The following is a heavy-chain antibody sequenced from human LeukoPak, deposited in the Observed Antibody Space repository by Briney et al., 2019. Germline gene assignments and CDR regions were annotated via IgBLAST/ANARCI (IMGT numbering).Heavy chain of an antibody. CDR2: SDSAGYAT. Sequence: GEALEFSWEASGIRISNCWSWWGRQLPGKGLGWGGISDSAGYATSDTPSFGGLATISAATSINAAFLQWSRLNAAETAMYYCARLSDYSNYNYYMDVWGKGTTLTVSS. CDR3: ARLSDYSNYNYYMDV. J-gene: IGHJ6*03. D-gene: IGHD4-11*01. V-gene: IGHV5-51*01. CDR1: GIRISNCW.